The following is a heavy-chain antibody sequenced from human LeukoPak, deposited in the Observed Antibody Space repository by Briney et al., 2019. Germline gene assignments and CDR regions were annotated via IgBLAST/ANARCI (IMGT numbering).Heavy chain of an antibody. Sequence: GGSLRLSGEASAFIFGAYAMNWVRQAPGKGLQWVSVISDSGGSTDYADAVKGRFTISRDNSKKTLYLQLDSLRVDDTAVYYCARGTTTRYFDYWGQGTLVTVSS. J-gene: IGHJ4*02. V-gene: IGHV3-23*01. CDR3: ARGTTTRYFDY. CDR2: ISDSGGST. CDR1: AFIFGAYA. D-gene: IGHD1-26*01.